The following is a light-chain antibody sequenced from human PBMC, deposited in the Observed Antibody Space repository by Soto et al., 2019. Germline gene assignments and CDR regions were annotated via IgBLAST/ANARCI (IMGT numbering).Light chain of an antibody. CDR1: QGISSY. CDR3: QQYNNWPPVT. Sequence: AIRMTQSPSSFSASTGDRVTITCRASQGISSYLAWYQQKPGKAPKLLIYAASTLQSGVPSRFSGSGSGTDFTLTISCLQSEDFATYYCQQYNNWPPVTFGQGTKV. J-gene: IGKJ1*01. V-gene: IGKV1-8*01. CDR2: AAS.